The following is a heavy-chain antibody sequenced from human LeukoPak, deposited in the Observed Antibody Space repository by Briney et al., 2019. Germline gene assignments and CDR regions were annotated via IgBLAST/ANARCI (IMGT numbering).Heavy chain of an antibody. CDR2: ISSSSSTI. J-gene: IGHJ5*02. V-gene: IGHV3-48*01. Sequence: PGGSLRLSCAASGFTFSRYSMNWVRQAPGKGLEWVAYISSSSSTIYYADSVKGRFTISRDNAENSLYLQMNSLRAEDTAVYYCAKGENWFDPWGQGTLVTVSS. CDR3: AKGENWFDP. CDR1: GFTFSRYS.